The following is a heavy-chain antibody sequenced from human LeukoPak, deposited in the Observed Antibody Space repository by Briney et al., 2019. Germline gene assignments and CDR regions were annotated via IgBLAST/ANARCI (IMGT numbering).Heavy chain of an antibody. J-gene: IGHJ4*02. CDR2: IIPIFGTA. Sequence: GASVKVSCKASGGTFSSYAISWVRQAPGQGLEWMGGIIPIFGTANYAQKFQGRVTITADESTSTAYMELSSLRSEDTAVYYCAKAHSSWYDRDLDYWGQGTLVTVSS. CDR1: GGTFSSYA. D-gene: IGHD6-13*01. CDR3: AKAHSSWYDRDLDY. V-gene: IGHV1-69*13.